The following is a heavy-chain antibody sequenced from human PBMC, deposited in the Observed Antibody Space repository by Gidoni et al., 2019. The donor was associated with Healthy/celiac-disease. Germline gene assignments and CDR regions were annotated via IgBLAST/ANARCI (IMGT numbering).Heavy chain of an antibody. CDR2: IYYSGST. Sequence: QLQLQESGPGLVKPSETLSLTCTVSGGSISSSSYYWGWIRQPPGKGLEWIGSIYYSGSTYYNPSLKSRVTISVDTSKNQFSLKLSSVTAADTAVYYCARVVVGARVAFDIWGQGTMVTVSS. CDR3: ARVVVGARVAFDI. J-gene: IGHJ3*02. CDR1: GGSISSSSYY. D-gene: IGHD1-26*01. V-gene: IGHV4-39*07.